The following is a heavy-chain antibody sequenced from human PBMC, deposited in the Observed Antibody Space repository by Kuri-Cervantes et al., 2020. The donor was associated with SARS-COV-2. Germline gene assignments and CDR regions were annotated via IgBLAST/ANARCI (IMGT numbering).Heavy chain of an antibody. V-gene: IGHV3-30-3*02. CDR3: AKLLPAAREYYFDY. J-gene: IGHJ4*02. CDR2: ISYDGSNK. D-gene: IGHD2-2*01. Sequence: GGSLRLSCAASGFTFSSCAMHWVRLAPGKGLEGVAVISYDGSNKYYADSVKGRFTIPRDNSKNTLYLQMNSLRAEDPAVYYCAKLLPAAREYYFDYWGQGTLVTVSS. CDR1: GFTFSSCA.